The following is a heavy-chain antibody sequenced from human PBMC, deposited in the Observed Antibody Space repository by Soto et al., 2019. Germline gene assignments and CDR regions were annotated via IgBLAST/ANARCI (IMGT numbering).Heavy chain of an antibody. Sequence: GGSLRLSCAASGFTFSSYSMNWVRQAPGKGLEWVSSISSSSSYIYYADSVKGRFTISSDNAKNSLYLQMNSLRAEDTAVYYCARDQYCGGDCSGDYWGQGTLVTVSS. CDR3: ARDQYCGGDCSGDY. CDR2: ISSSSSYI. D-gene: IGHD2-21*01. J-gene: IGHJ4*02. V-gene: IGHV3-21*01. CDR1: GFTFSSYS.